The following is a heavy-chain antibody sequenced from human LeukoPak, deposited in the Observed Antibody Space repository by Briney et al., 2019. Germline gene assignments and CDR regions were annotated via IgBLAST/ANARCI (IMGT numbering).Heavy chain of an antibody. CDR3: AKLGGFDP. CDR1: GFTFHDYA. CDR2: ISWNSGSI. Sequence: GGSLRLSCAASGFTFHDYAMHWVRQAPGKGLEWVSGISWNSGSIGYADSVKGRFTISRDNAKNSLYLQMNSLRAEDTALYYCAKLGGFDPWGQGTLVTVSS. J-gene: IGHJ5*02. V-gene: IGHV3-9*01.